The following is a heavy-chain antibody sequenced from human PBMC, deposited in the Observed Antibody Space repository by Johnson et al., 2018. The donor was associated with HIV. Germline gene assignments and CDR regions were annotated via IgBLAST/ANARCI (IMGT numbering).Heavy chain of an antibody. CDR2: ISGSGGST. CDR1: GFTFSSYA. Sequence: VQLVEFGGGLVQPGGSLRLSCAASGFTFSSYAMSWVRQAPGKGLEWVSAISGSGGSTYYADSVKGRFTISRDNSKNTLYLQMNSLGAEDPAVYYCAKDHIVGATLGRDAFDIWGQGTMVTVSS. J-gene: IGHJ3*02. CDR3: AKDHIVGATLGRDAFDI. V-gene: IGHV3-23*04. D-gene: IGHD1-26*01.